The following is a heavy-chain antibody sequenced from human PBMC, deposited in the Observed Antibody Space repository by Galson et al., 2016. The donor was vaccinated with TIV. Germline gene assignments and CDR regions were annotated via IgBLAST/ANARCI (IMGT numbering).Heavy chain of an antibody. CDR2: IYSDGST. J-gene: IGHJ6*02. D-gene: IGHD2-21*01. CDR3: ARDRRYCGNECDLYYYYGMDV. V-gene: IGHV3-66*02. Sequence: SLRLSCAASGFTVSDNYMIWVRQAPGKGLGWVSLIYSDGSTVYADSVKGRFTISRDNSKNTLYLQMNSLRAEDTAVYYCARDRRYCGNECDLYYYYGMDVWGQGTTVTVSS. CDR1: GFTVSDNY.